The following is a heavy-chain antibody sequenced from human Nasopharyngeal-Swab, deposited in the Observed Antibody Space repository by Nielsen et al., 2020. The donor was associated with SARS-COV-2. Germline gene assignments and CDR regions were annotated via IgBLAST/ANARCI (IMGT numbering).Heavy chain of an antibody. J-gene: IGHJ3*02. Sequence: GESLKISCAASGFTFSSYWMSWVRQAPGKGLEWVANIKQDGSEKYYVDSVKGRFTISRDNAENSLYLQMNSLRAEDTAVYYCARDRDYAGAFDIWGQGTMVTVSS. CDR1: GFTFSSYW. D-gene: IGHD2-2*01. V-gene: IGHV3-7*01. CDR3: ARDRDYAGAFDI. CDR2: IKQDGSEK.